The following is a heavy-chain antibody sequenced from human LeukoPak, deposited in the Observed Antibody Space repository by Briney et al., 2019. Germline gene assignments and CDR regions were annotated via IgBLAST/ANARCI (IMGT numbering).Heavy chain of an antibody. CDR2: ISGSGGST. V-gene: IGHV3-23*01. CDR3: AKDSDFWSGYYFDY. D-gene: IGHD3-3*01. J-gene: IGHJ4*02. CDR1: GFTFSSYG. Sequence: GGSLRLSCAASGFTFSSYGMHWVRQAPGKGLEWVSAISGSGGSTYYADSVKGRFTISRDNSKNTLYLQMNSLRAEDTAVYYCAKDSDFWSGYYFDYWGQGTLVTVSS.